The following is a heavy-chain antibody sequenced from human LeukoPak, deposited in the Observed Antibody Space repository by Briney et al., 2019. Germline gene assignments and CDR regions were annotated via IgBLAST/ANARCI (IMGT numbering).Heavy chain of an antibody. CDR2: ISAYNGNT. CDR1: GYTFTSYG. J-gene: IGHJ4*02. V-gene: IGHV1-18*01. D-gene: IGHD3-10*01. Sequence: GASVKVSCKASGYTFTSYGISWVRQAPGQGLEWMGWISAYNGNTNYARKLQGRVTMTTDTSTSTAYMELRSLRSDDTAVYYCARDSRVTRPSDSGDYWGQGTLVTVSS. CDR3: ARDSRVTRPSDSGDY.